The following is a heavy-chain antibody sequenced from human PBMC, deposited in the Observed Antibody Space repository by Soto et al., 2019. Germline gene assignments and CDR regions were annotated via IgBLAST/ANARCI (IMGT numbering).Heavy chain of an antibody. CDR3: ERYSREAVAGYTLDN. J-gene: IGHJ4*02. V-gene: IGHV4-59*01. Sequence: SETLSLTCSVSGGSMSEYFWSWIRQSPGKGLEWIGYIYYLGSTDYNPSLKSRVTISVDTSKRQFSLRLTSVTAADTAVYYCERYSREAVAGYTLDNWGQGILVT. D-gene: IGHD6-13*01. CDR2: IYYLGST. CDR1: GGSMSEYF.